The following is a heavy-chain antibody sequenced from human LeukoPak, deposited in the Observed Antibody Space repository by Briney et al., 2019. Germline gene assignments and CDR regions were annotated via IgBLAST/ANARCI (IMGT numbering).Heavy chain of an antibody. CDR2: IKQDGSEK. CDR3: ARDRAAAAVPLDY. Sequence: PGGSLRLSCAASGFTFSSYWMSWVRQAPGKGLEWVANIKQDGSEKYYVDSVKGRFTISRDNAKNSLYLQMNSLRAEDTAVYYCARDRAAAAVPLDYWGQGTLVTVSS. V-gene: IGHV3-7*01. CDR1: GFTFSSYW. J-gene: IGHJ4*02. D-gene: IGHD6-13*01.